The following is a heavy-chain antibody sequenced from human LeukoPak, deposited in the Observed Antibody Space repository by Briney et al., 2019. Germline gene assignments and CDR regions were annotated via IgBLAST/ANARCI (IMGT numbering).Heavy chain of an antibody. CDR2: INWNGGST. Sequence: GGSLRLSCAASGFTFDDYGVSWVRQAPGKGLEWVSGINWNGGSTGYADSVKGRFTISRDNAKNSLYLQMNSLRAEDTALYYCARQYYDSSGLWPYAFDIWGQGTMVTVSS. CDR3: ARQYYDSSGLWPYAFDI. J-gene: IGHJ3*02. V-gene: IGHV3-20*04. D-gene: IGHD3-22*01. CDR1: GFTFDDYG.